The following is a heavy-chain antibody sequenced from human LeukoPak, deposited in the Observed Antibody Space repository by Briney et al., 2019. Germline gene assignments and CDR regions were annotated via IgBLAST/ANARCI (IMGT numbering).Heavy chain of an antibody. CDR1: GGSISSFY. CDR2: IYYSGST. CDR3: ARVGAFGGDFDS. D-gene: IGHD3-16*01. J-gene: IGHJ4*02. Sequence: SVTLSLTCTVSGGSISSFYWSWIRQPPGKGLEWIGYIYYSGSTNYNPSLKSRVTISVDTSKNQFSLTLSSVTAADTAVYYCARVGAFGGDFDSGGQGTLVTVSS. V-gene: IGHV4-59*01.